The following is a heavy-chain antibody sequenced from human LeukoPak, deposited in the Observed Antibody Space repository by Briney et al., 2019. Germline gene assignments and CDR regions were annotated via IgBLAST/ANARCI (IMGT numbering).Heavy chain of an antibody. CDR3: AREDYYYYMDV. J-gene: IGHJ6*03. CDR2: IKQDGSEK. Sequence: GGSLRLSCAASGFTFSSNWMSWVRQAPGKGLEWVANIKQDGSEKYYVDSVKGRFTISRDNAKNSLYLQMNSLRAEDTAVYYCAREDYYYYMDVWGKGTTVTVSS. V-gene: IGHV3-7*01. CDR1: GFTFSSNW.